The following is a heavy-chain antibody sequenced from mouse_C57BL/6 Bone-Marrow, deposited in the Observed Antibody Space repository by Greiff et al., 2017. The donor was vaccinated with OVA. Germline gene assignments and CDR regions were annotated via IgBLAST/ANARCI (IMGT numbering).Heavy chain of an antibody. CDR1: GYTFTSYW. CDR3: ARWGITTVVAPYWYFDV. Sequence: QVQLQQPGAELVRPGTSVKLSCKASGYTFTSYWMHWVKQRPGQGLEWIGVIDPSDSYTNYNQKFKGKATLTVDTSSSTAYMQLSSLTSEDSAVYYCARWGITTVVAPYWYFDVWGTGTTVTGSS. J-gene: IGHJ1*03. D-gene: IGHD1-1*01. V-gene: IGHV1-59*01. CDR2: IDPSDSYT.